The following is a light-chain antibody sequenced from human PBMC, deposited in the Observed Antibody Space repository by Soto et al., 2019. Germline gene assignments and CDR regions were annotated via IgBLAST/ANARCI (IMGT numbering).Light chain of an antibody. CDR2: AAS. CDR3: QLYNTYSGT. CDR1: QNISSY. V-gene: IGKV1-39*01. J-gene: IGKJ1*01. Sequence: DIQMTQSPSSLSASVGDRFTITCRASQNISSYLNWYQQKLGKAPKLLIFAASSLQSGVPSRFSGSRSGPDFTLTISSLQPEDFATYYCQLYNTYSGTFGQGTKVDI.